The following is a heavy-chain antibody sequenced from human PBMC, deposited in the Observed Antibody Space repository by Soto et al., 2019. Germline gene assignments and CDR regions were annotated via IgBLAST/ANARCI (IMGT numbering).Heavy chain of an antibody. CDR1: GYTFTAYY. CDR2: INSSGGRT. D-gene: IGHD5-12*01. J-gene: IGHJ5*02. V-gene: IGHV1-46*01. CDR3: ARVMGGYDPNWFDP. Sequence: ASVKVSCKASGYTFTAYYIHWVRQAPGHGLEWMGIINSSGGRTTYAQKFQDRLTVTRDTSTSTVYMDLSSLRSEDTAVYYCARVMGGYDPNWFDPWGQGTLVTVSS.